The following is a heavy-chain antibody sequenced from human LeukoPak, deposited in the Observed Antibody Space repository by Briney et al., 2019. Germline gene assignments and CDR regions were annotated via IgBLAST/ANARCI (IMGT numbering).Heavy chain of an antibody. J-gene: IGHJ6*03. CDR3: ARVIRGHYYYMDV. V-gene: IGHV4-59*01. CDR1: GGSTSSYY. CDR2: LYYSGST. D-gene: IGHD6-25*01. Sequence: SETLSLTCTISGGSTSSYYWSWIRQPPGKGLEWIGYLYYSGSTNYNPSLKSRVTISLDTSKNQFSLKLSSVTAADTAVYYCARVIRGHYYYMDVWGRGTTVTISS.